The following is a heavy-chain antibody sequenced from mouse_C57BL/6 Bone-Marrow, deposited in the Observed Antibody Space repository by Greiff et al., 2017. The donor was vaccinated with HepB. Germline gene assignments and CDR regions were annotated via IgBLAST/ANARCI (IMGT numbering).Heavy chain of an antibody. CDR1: GYTFTSYW. D-gene: IGHD1-1*01. CDR2: IDPSDSYT. Sequence: VQLQQPGAELVRPGTSVKLSCKASGYTFTSYWMHWVKQRPGQGLEWIGVIDPSDSYTNYNQKFKGKATLTVDTSSSTAYMQLSSLTSEDSAVYYCASYYGSFYAMDDWGQGTSVTVSS. J-gene: IGHJ4*01. V-gene: IGHV1-59*01. CDR3: ASYYGSFYAMDD.